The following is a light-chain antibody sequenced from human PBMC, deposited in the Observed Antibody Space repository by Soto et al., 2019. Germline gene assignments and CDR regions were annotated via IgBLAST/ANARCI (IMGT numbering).Light chain of an antibody. V-gene: IGKV3-11*01. Sequence: DIVWTQSPDSLSLSPGERATLSGRASQSVSGFLAWYQQTPGQAPRLLIYAASKRATGIPARFSGSGSGTDFTLTISSLEPEDFAVYYCKQRSNWFTFGQGTRLEIK. CDR2: AAS. CDR1: QSVSGF. CDR3: KQRSNWFT. J-gene: IGKJ5*01.